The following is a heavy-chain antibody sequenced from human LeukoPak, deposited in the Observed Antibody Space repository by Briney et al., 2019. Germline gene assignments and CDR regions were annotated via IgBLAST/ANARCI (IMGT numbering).Heavy chain of an antibody. CDR1: GFSLSSSHW. Sequence: TGGSLRLSCAASGFSLSSSHWMRWVRPAPGEGLEWVAKIKYDGSEKFYVDSVKGRFTISRDNAKKSVYLQMNSLRAEETAMYYCARDHQVRSHWLDPWGQGAVLSVFS. CDR3: ARDHQVRSHWLDP. V-gene: IGHV3-7*01. D-gene: IGHD2-2*01. CDR2: IKYDGSEK. J-gene: IGHJ5*02.